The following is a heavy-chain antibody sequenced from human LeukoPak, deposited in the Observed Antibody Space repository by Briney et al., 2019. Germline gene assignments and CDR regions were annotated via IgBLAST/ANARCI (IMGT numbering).Heavy chain of an antibody. D-gene: IGHD6-6*01. CDR2: ISYDGRNK. V-gene: IGHV3-30*18. CDR3: ANFVDSYGLDV. J-gene: IGHJ6*02. Sequence: GGSLRLSCAASGFTFSSYGMHWVRQAPGKGLEWVAVISYDGRNKYYAASVKGRFTISRDNSKNTLYLQMNSLRADDTAVYYCANFVDSYGLDVWGQGTTVTVSS. CDR1: GFTFSSYG.